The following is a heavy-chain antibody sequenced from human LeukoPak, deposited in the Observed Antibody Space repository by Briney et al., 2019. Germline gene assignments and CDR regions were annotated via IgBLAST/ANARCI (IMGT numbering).Heavy chain of an antibody. Sequence: GGSVRLSCAASGFTFSSYGMHWVRQAPGKGLEWVAFIRYDGSNKYYADSVKGRFTISRDSSKNTLYLQMNSLRAEDTAVYYCAKADYGSSPLSYWGQGTLVTVSS. CDR1: GFTFSSYG. V-gene: IGHV3-30*02. CDR3: AKADYGSSPLSY. CDR2: IRYDGSNK. J-gene: IGHJ4*02. D-gene: IGHD6-13*01.